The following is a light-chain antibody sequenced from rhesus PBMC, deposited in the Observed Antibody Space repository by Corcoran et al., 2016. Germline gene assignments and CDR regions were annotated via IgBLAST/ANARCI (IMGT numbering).Light chain of an antibody. CDR1: QSLVHSYGKTY. CDR2: QVS. CDR3: VQGTHWPYS. J-gene: IGKJ2*01. Sequence: DVIMTQSPLSLSVTPGQPASISCRSSQSLVHSYGKTYLTWLQQKPGQPPMRLIYQVSERDSGVPDRLSGSGVGIEFTLNIRRVEAEDVGIYYCVQGTHWPYSFGQGTKVEIK. V-gene: IGKV2S9*01.